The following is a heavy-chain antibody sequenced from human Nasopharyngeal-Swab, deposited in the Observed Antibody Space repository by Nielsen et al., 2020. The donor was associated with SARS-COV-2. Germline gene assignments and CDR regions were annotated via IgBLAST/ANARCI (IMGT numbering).Heavy chain of an antibody. D-gene: IGHD5-24*01. V-gene: IGHV3-74*01. J-gene: IGHJ6*02. CDR2: INSDGSST. CDR3: TRGANGNNFGYYYYGMDV. Sequence: VRQMPGKGLVWVSRINSDGSSTSYADSVKGRFTISRDNAKNTLYLQMNSLRAEDTAVYYCTRGANGNNFGYYYYGMDVWGQGTTVTVSS.